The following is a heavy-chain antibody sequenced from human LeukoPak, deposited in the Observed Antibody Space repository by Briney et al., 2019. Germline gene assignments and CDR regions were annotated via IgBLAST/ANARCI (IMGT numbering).Heavy chain of an antibody. D-gene: IGHD4-23*01. CDR2: IYTSGST. V-gene: IGHV4-61*02. J-gene: IGHJ4*02. CDR3: ARVRYSYGGNAIDY. CDR1: GGSISSGSYY. Sequence: SGTLSLTCTVSGGSISSGSYYWSWIRQPAGKGLEWIGRIYTSGSTNYNPSLKSRVTISVDTSKNQFYLKLSSVTAADTAVYYCARVRYSYGGNAIDYWGQGTLVTVSS.